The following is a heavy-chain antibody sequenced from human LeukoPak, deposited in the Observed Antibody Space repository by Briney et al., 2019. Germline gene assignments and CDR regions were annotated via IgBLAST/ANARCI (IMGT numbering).Heavy chain of an antibody. D-gene: IGHD5-18*01. CDR1: GFTFSSYW. V-gene: IGHV3-74*01. CDR2: INSDGTST. CDR3: ARGASGYSYG. J-gene: IGHJ4*02. Sequence: GGSLRLSCAASGFTFSSYWMHWVRQVPGKGLVWVSRINSDGTSTTYADSVKGRFTISRDNAKNTLYLQMNSLRAEDTAVYYCARGASGYSYGWGQGTLVTVSS.